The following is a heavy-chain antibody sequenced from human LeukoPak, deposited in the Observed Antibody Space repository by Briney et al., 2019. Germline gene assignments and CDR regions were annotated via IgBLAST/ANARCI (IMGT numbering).Heavy chain of an antibody. V-gene: IGHV4-39*01. Sequence: PSETLSLTCTVSGGSISSSSYYWGWIRQPPGKGLEWVASVYYSGSTYYNPSLKSRVTISVDTSKNQFSLKLTSVTAADTAVYYCARVWAEDYYYYYGMDVWGQGTTVTVSS. CDR1: GGSISSSSYY. CDR3: ARVWAEDYYYYYGMDV. CDR2: VYYSGST. D-gene: IGHD2-8*01. J-gene: IGHJ6*02.